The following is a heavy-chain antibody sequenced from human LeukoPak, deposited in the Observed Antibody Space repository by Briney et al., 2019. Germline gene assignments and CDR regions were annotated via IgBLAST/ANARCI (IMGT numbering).Heavy chain of an antibody. J-gene: IGHJ5*02. D-gene: IGHD6-19*01. CDR2: INAGNGNT. V-gene: IGHV1-3*01. CDR1: GYTFTSYA. CDR3: ARVRGWYVGFDP. Sequence: ASVKVSCKASGYTFTSYAMHWVRQAPGQRLEWMGWINAGNGNTKYSQKFQGRVTITRDTSASTAYMELSSLRSEDTAVYYCARVRGWYVGFDPRGQGTLVTVSS.